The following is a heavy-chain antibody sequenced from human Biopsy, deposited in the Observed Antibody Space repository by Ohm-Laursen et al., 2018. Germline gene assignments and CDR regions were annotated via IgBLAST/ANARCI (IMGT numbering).Heavy chain of an antibody. CDR2: INWVSGMR. CDR3: AKDGRVDSSNWRRGYYFDY. Sequence: SLRLSCAAPGFNFAEYAMHWVRQAPGKGLAWVAGINWVSGMREYAGSVKGRFTVSRDNAKNSLYLQMNSLRPEDTAVYYCAKDGRVDSSNWRRGYYFDYWGQGTLVTVSS. V-gene: IGHV3-9*01. D-gene: IGHD6-13*01. J-gene: IGHJ4*02. CDR1: GFNFAEYA.